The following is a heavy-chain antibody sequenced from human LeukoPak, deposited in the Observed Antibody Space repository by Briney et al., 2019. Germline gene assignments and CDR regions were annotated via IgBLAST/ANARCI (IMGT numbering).Heavy chain of an antibody. CDR2: IYKGENT. D-gene: IGHD6-13*01. CDR3: VNGGIPDY. Sequence: GGSLRLSCAASGFIVSSDHMNWVRQAPGKGLEWVAVIYKGENTFYADPVKGRFTISRDNSKNTLYLQMSSLRAEDTAVYYCVNGGIPDYWGQGTLVTVSS. J-gene: IGHJ4*02. V-gene: IGHV3-53*01. CDR1: GFIVSSDH.